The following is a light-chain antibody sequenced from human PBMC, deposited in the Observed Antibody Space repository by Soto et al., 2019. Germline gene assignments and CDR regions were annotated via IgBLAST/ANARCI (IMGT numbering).Light chain of an antibody. J-gene: IGKJ4*01. Sequence: DIQMTQSPSSLSASVGDRVTITCRASQGISDYLAWYQHKPGKVPKLLIRAASTLQLGVPSRFSGSGSGTDFTLTISSLQPEDVATYYCQKYNSDSLTFGGGTKVEIK. CDR3: QKYNSDSLT. CDR1: QGISDY. V-gene: IGKV1-27*01. CDR2: AAS.